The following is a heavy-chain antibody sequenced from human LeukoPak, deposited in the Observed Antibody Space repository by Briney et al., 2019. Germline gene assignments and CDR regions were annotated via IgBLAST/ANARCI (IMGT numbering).Heavy chain of an antibody. CDR2: IYSGGST. Sequence: GGSLRLSCAASGFTFSNYWMLWLRQAPGKGLEWVSVIYSGGSTYYADSVKGRFTISRDNSKNTLYLQMNSLRAEDTAVYYCARDRPEYYYYGMDVWGQGTTVTVSS. CDR1: GFTFSNYW. D-gene: IGHD1-14*01. V-gene: IGHV3-66*01. J-gene: IGHJ6*02. CDR3: ARDRPEYYYYGMDV.